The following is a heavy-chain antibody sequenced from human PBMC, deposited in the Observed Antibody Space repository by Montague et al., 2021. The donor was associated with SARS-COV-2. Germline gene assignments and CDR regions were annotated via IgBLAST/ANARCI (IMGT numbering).Heavy chain of an antibody. D-gene: IGHD6-19*01. CDR3: ARMYSSGWYENDAFDI. CDR1: GSTFSSYW. J-gene: IGHJ3*02. CDR2: IKQDGSEK. V-gene: IGHV3-7*01. Sequence: SLRLSCAASGSTFSSYWMSWVRQAPGKGLEWVANIKQDGSEKYYVDSVKGRFTISRDNAKNSLYLQMNSLRAEDTAVYYCARMYSSGWYENDAFDIWGQGTMVTVSS.